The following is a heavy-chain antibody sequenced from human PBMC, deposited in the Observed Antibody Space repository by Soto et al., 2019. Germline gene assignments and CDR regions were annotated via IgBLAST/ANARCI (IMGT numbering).Heavy chain of an antibody. CDR2: IYTSGST. CDR3: ARVRIAARTGAYGMDV. V-gene: IGHV4-4*07. D-gene: IGHD6-6*01. CDR1: GGSISSYY. J-gene: IGHJ6*02. Sequence: SETLSLTCTVSGGSISSYYWSWIRQPAGKGLEWIGRIYTSGSTNYNPSLKSRVTMSVDTSKNQFSLKLSSVTAADTAVYYCARVRIAARTGAYGMDVWGQGTTVTVSS.